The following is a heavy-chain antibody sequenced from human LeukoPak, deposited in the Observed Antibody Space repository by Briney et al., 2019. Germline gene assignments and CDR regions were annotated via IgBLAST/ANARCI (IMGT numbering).Heavy chain of an antibody. CDR3: VSGYLYGDY. V-gene: IGHV3-48*03. J-gene: IGHJ4*02. D-gene: IGHD3-22*01. CDR1: GFTFSSYE. CDR2: ISSSGRTI. Sequence: GGSLRLSCSVSGFTFSSYEMKWVRQAPGKGLEWISYISSSGRTIHYADSVKGRFTISRDNARSSLYLQMNSLRAEDTAVYYCVSGYLYGDYWGREPWSPSPQ.